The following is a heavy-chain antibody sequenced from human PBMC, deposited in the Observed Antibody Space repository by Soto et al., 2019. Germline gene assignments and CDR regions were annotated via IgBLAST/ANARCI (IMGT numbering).Heavy chain of an antibody. Sequence: QITLKESGPTLVNPTQPLTLTCTFSGFSFSTSGVGVGWIRQPPGKALEWLALIYWDDDKRYSPSLRSRLTITKDTSKNQVVLTMTNMDPVDTATSYGAHRRLLALGAEVDFWGQGTLVTVSS. V-gene: IGHV2-5*02. CDR2: IYWDDDK. CDR3: AHRRLLALGAEVDF. CDR1: GFSFSTSGVG. D-gene: IGHD3-16*02. J-gene: IGHJ4*02.